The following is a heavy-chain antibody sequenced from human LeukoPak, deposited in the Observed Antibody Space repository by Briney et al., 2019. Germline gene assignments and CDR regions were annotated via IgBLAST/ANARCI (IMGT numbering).Heavy chain of an antibody. Sequence: GGSLRLSCAASGFSFGSFGMNWVRQAPGKGLEWVSAVTTSGNPYYADSVKGRFTVSRDISKNTVFLQLSSLRAEDTAVYYCAKTGPGSGWSRYYFDFWGQGTLVTVSS. D-gene: IGHD6-19*01. CDR3: AKTGPGSGWSRYYFDF. CDR1: GFSFGSFG. J-gene: IGHJ4*02. CDR2: VTTSGNP. V-gene: IGHV3-23*01.